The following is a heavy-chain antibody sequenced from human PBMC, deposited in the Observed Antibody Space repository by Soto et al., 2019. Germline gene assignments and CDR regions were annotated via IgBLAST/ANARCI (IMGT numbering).Heavy chain of an antibody. J-gene: IGHJ4*02. CDR3: AREGGYCSGGSCYPNGFDY. CDR2: ISYDGRKK. Sequence: QVQLVESGGGVVQPGRSLRLSCAASGFTFSNSAMHWVRQAPGKGLEWVAVISYDGRKKYYADSVKGRFTISRDNSKNTLNMQMNSLRAEDTAVYYCAREGGYCSGGSCYPNGFDYWGQGTLVTVSS. CDR1: GFTFSNSA. D-gene: IGHD2-15*01. V-gene: IGHV3-30*04.